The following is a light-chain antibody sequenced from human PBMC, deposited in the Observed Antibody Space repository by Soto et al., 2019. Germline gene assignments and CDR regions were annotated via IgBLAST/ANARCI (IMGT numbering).Light chain of an antibody. V-gene: IGLV2-14*01. Sequence: QSALNQPASVSGSPGQSITISCTGTSSDVGGYNYVSWYQQHPGKAPKLMIYEVSYRPSGVSDRFSGSKSGNTASLTISGLQAEDEADYYCCSYTSSITYVFGTGNKVTVL. CDR3: CSYTSSITYV. CDR1: SSDVGGYNY. J-gene: IGLJ1*01. CDR2: EVS.